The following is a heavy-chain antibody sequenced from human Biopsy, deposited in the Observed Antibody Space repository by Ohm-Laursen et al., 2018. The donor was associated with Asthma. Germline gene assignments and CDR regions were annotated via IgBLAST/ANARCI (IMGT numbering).Heavy chain of an antibody. V-gene: IGHV3-30*18. CDR3: AKERYYDFWSGYPI. D-gene: IGHD3-3*01. J-gene: IGHJ3*02. CDR1: GFTFSSYG. Sequence: SLRLSCAAPGFTFSSYGMHWVRQAPGKGLEWVAVMSFDGRQTYYADSVKGRFTISRDNSKNTLYLRMNSLRAEDTAVYYCAKERYYDFWSGYPIWGQGTMVTVSS. CDR2: MSFDGRQT.